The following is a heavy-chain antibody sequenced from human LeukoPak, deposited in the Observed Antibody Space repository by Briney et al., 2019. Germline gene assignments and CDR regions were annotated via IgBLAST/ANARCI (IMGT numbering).Heavy chain of an antibody. V-gene: IGHV3-7*01. D-gene: IGHD3-22*01. CDR3: ARDRGWRTSGYYLYHFDY. J-gene: IGHJ4*02. CDR2: IKHNGGEK. Sequence: GGSLRLSCVAPGVTFTEYFMSWVREAPGKGLWWGASIKHNGGEKYYVDSVKGRFTISRDNAKNSLYLEMSSLRVEDTAVYYCARDRGWRTSGYYLYHFDYWGQGTLVTFAS. CDR1: GVTFTEYF.